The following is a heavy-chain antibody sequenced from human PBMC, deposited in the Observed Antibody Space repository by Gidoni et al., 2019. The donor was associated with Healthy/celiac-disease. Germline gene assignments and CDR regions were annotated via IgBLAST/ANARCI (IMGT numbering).Heavy chain of an antibody. CDR1: GFTFSSYG. V-gene: IGHV3-33*01. CDR2: IWYDGSNK. J-gene: IGHJ6*02. CDR3: ARDPNPPNYDYVWGSYRSIYYYYGMDV. Sequence: QVQLVESGGGVVQPGRSLRLSCAASGFTFSSYGMHWVRQAPGKGLEWVAVIWYDGSNKYYADSVKGRFTISRDNSKNTLYLQMNSLRAEDTAVYYCARDPNPPNYDYVWGSYRSIYYYYGMDVWGQGTTVTVSS. D-gene: IGHD3-16*02.